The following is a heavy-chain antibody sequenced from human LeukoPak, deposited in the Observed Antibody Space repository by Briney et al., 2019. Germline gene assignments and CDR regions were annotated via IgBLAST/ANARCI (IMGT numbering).Heavy chain of an antibody. CDR1: GGSITSYH. Sequence: PSETLSLTCTDSGGSITSYHWGCIRQPPGKGLELMGCIHYSGGTNYNPSLRSRLTISIDSSKSQFSLTLNSATAADTAVYYCARLGTTFDAFDLWGQGTMITVSS. D-gene: IGHD2/OR15-2a*01. V-gene: IGHV4-59*13. CDR2: IHYSGGT. CDR3: ARLGTTFDAFDL. J-gene: IGHJ3*01.